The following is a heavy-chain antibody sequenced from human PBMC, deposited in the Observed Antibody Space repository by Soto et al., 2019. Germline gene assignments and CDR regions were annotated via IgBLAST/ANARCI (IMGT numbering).Heavy chain of an antibody. CDR2: ISGSGGST. D-gene: IGHD1-26*01. Sequence: GGSLRLSCAASGFTFSSYAMSWVRQAPGKGLEWVSAISGSGGSTYYADSVKGRFTISRDNSKNTLYLQMNSLRAEDTAVYYCAKGHKATYYYYGMDVWGQGTTVTVSS. V-gene: IGHV3-23*01. CDR3: AKGHKATYYYYGMDV. J-gene: IGHJ6*02. CDR1: GFTFSSYA.